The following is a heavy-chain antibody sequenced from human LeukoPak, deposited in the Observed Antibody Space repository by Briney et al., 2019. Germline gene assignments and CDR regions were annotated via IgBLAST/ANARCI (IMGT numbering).Heavy chain of an antibody. CDR2: IYHSGST. D-gene: IGHD3-10*01. CDR1: GGSISSYY. J-gene: IGHJ4*02. CDR3: ASLGKAY. Sequence: SETLSLTCTVSGGSISSYYWSWIRQPPGKGLEWIGYIYHSGSTYYNPSLKSRVTISVDRSKNQFSLKLSSVTAADTAVYYCASLGKAYWGQGTLVTVSS. V-gene: IGHV4-59*01.